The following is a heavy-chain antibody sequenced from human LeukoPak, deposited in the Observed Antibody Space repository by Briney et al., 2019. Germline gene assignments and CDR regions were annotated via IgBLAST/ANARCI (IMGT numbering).Heavy chain of an antibody. D-gene: IGHD3-10*01. J-gene: IGHJ6*02. Sequence: PGGSLRLSCAASGLTFSTYWMHWVRQAPGKGLVWVSRINSYGTSTSYADSVKGRFTISRDNAKNSLYLQMNSLRAEDTAVYYCARDGSWTSTYYYGFAGMDVWGRGTTVTVSS. CDR1: GLTFSTYW. CDR3: ARDGSWTSTYYYGFAGMDV. V-gene: IGHV3-74*01. CDR2: INSYGTST.